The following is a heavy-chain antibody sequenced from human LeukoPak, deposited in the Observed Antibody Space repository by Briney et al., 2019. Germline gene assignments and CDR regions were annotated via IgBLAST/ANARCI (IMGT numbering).Heavy chain of an antibody. D-gene: IGHD3-10*01. J-gene: IGHJ6*02. Sequence: GGSLRLSCAASVFTFSTYWMSSVRQAPGTGLEWVANIKQDVSEKYYVDSVKGRFTISRDNAKNSLYLQMNSLRAEDTAVYYCATVELLWFGELLYQPYYYGMDVWGQGTTVTVSS. V-gene: IGHV3-7*01. CDR1: VFTFSTYW. CDR2: IKQDVSEK. CDR3: ATVELLWFGELLYQPYYYGMDV.